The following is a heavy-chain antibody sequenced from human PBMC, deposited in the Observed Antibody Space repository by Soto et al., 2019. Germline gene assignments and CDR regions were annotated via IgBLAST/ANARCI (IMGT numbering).Heavy chain of an antibody. CDR1: GYTFTYHG. Sequence: XSVKVSCKTSGYTFTYHGIDWVRQAPGQGLEWVGWVSSYNGNTNYAYNLKDRVIMTTDASTSTAYMELRGLRSDDTAVYYCAREVEGSYSPADFWGQGTPV. V-gene: IGHV1-18*01. CDR2: VSSYNGNT. D-gene: IGHD3-10*01. CDR3: AREVEGSYSPADF. J-gene: IGHJ4*02.